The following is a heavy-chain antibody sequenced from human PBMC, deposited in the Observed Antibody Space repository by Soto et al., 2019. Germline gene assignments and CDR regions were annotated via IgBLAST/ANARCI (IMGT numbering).Heavy chain of an antibody. V-gene: IGHV1-18*01. CDR3: ARGIRGVSNTIFWFDP. D-gene: IGHD3-10*01. CDR2: ISAYNGNT. J-gene: IGHJ5*02. Sequence: ASVKVSCKASGYTFTSYGISWVRQAPGQGLEWMGWISAYNGNTNYAQKLQGRVTMTTDTSTSTAYMELRSLRSDDTAVYYCARGIRGVSNTIFWFDPWGQGTLVTVSS. CDR1: GYTFTSYG.